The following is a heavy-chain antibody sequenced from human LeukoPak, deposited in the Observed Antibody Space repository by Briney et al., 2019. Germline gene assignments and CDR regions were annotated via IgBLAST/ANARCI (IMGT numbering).Heavy chain of an antibody. CDR3: ARESYGGTGRSGGQYVV. Sequence: SVKVSCKASGGTFSSYAISWVRQAPGQGLEWMGGIIPIFGTANYAQKFQGRVTMTRDTSTSTVYMELSSLRSEDTAVYYGARESYGGTGRSGGQYVVWGQGTLVTVSS. J-gene: IGHJ4*02. D-gene: IGHD4-23*01. CDR2: IIPIFGTA. CDR1: GGTFSSYA. V-gene: IGHV1-69*05.